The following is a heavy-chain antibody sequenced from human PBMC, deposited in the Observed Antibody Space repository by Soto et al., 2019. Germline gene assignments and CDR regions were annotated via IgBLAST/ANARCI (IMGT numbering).Heavy chain of an antibody. CDR3: ARENYFDY. Sequence: GGSLRLSCAASGFTFRSYWMGWVRQVPGKGLEWVANIKQDGSEKNYVDSVKGRFTISRDNAKSSLYLQMNSLRGEETAVYYCARENYFDYWGQGTLVTVSS. CDR2: IKQDGSEK. V-gene: IGHV3-7*04. J-gene: IGHJ4*02. CDR1: GFTFRSYW.